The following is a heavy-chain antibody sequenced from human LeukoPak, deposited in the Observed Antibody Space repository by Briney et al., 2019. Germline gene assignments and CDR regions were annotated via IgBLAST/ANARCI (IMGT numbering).Heavy chain of an antibody. D-gene: IGHD3-10*01. Sequence: SETLSLTCTVSGDSISSYYWSWIRQPPGKGLEWIGSIYYSGSTYYNPSLKSRVTISVDTSKNQFSLRLSSVTASDTAVYYCARQYGSGSYYPPFDYWGQGTLVTVSS. CDR2: IYYSGST. V-gene: IGHV4-59*05. J-gene: IGHJ4*02. CDR3: ARQYGSGSYYPPFDY. CDR1: GDSISSYY.